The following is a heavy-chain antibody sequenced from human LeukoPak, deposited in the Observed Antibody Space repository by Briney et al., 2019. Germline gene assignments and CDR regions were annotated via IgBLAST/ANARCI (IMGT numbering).Heavy chain of an antibody. CDR2: IYYSGST. V-gene: IGHV4-30-4*08. J-gene: IGHJ4*02. Sequence: SETLSLTCTVSGGSISSGDYYWSWIRQPPGKALEWIGYIYYSGSTYYNPSLKRRVTISVDTSKNQFSPKLSSVTAADTAVYYCARVEYNWNDEGFDYWGQGTLVTVSS. D-gene: IGHD1-20*01. CDR1: GGSISSGDYY. CDR3: ARVEYNWNDEGFDY.